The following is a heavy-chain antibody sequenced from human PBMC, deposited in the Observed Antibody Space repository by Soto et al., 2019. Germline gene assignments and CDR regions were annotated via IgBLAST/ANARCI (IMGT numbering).Heavy chain of an antibody. Sequence: PSETLSLTCTVTGASIRGSYYFWSWIRQPPGEGLEWLAEINHSGITNYNPSVESRVSMSVDTSKNQFSLRLYSVTAADTAVYYCVRGPYNYNSRYFDYWGQGTLVTVSS. J-gene: IGHJ4*02. CDR1: GASIRGSYYF. CDR3: VRGPYNYNSRYFDY. CDR2: INHSGIT. D-gene: IGHD1-1*01. V-gene: IGHV4-34*01.